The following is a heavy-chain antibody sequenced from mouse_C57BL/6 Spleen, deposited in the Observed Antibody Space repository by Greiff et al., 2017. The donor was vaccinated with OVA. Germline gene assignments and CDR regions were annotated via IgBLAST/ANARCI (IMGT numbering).Heavy chain of an antibody. CDR3: ARHYSNYPYWYFDV. J-gene: IGHJ1*03. D-gene: IGHD2-5*01. CDR2: IDPSDSYT. CDR1: GYTFTSYW. Sequence: QVQLQQPGAELVKPGASVKLSCKASGYTFTSYWMQWVKQRPGQGLEWIGEIDPSDSYTNYNQKFKGKATLTVDTSSSTAYMPLSSLTSEDSAVYYCARHYSNYPYWYFDVWGTGTTVTVSS. V-gene: IGHV1-50*01.